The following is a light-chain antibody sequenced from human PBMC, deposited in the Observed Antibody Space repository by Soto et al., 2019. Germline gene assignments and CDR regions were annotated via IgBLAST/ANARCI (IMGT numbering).Light chain of an antibody. CDR3: SSYTSSSTLEGYV. J-gene: IGLJ1*01. CDR2: DVS. CDR1: SSDVGGYNY. Sequence: QSVLTQPASVSGSPGQSITISCTGTSSDVGGYNYVSWYQQHTGKAPKLMIYDVSNRPSGVSNRFSGSKSGNTASLTISGLQAEDEADYYCSSYTSSSTLEGYVFGTGTKLTVL. V-gene: IGLV2-14*01.